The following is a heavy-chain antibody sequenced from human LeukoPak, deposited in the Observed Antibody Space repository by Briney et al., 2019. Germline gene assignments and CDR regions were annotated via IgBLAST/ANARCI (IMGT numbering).Heavy chain of an antibody. Sequence: GESLKISCKASGYSFDSYWIGWVRQMPGKGLEWMGMTYPGDSETTHSPSFQGQVTISADKSINTAFLQWSSLKASDTAMYYCARHGGYVSSGLYFYYGMDVWGQGTTVTVSS. D-gene: IGHD6-6*01. CDR1: GYSFDSYW. V-gene: IGHV5-51*01. J-gene: IGHJ6*02. CDR3: ARHGGYVSSGLYFYYGMDV. CDR2: TYPGDSET.